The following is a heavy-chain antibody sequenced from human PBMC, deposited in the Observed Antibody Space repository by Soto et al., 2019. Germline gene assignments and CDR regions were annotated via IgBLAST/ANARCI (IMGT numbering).Heavy chain of an antibody. CDR3: ARGLPSYYGGKLYFDY. Sequence: PSETLSLTCAVYGGSFSGYYWSWIRQPPGKGLEWIGEINHSGSTNYNPSLKSRVTISVDTSKNQFSLKLSSVTAADTAVYYCARGLPSYYGGKLYFDYWGQGTLVTVPS. D-gene: IGHD2-15*01. J-gene: IGHJ4*02. V-gene: IGHV4-34*01. CDR2: INHSGST. CDR1: GGSFSGYY.